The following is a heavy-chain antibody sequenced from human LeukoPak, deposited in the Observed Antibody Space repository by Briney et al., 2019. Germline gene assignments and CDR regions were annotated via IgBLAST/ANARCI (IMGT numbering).Heavy chain of an antibody. CDR2: ISNSGDST. CDR1: GFTFSSHV. D-gene: IGHD4-17*01. CDR3: TSTGYGVRDY. V-gene: IGHV3-23*01. J-gene: IGHJ4*02. Sequence: GGSLRLSCAASGFTFSSHVMSWVRQAPGKGLEWVSAISNSGDSTFYADSVKGRLTISRDNSKSTLYLQMNSLRAEDTAVYYCTSTGYGVRDYWGQGTLVTVSS.